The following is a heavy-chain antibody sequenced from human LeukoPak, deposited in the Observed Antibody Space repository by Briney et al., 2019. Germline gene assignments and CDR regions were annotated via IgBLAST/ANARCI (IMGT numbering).Heavy chain of an antibody. CDR2: IIPIFGTA. Sequence: ASVKVSCKASGCTFSSYAISWVRQAPGQGLEWMGGIIPIFGTANYAQKFQGRVTITADKSTSTAYMELSSLRSEDTAVYYCASPPEDIVGGAFDYWGQGTLVTVSS. CDR1: GCTFSSYA. D-gene: IGHD2-15*01. CDR3: ASPPEDIVGGAFDY. J-gene: IGHJ4*02. V-gene: IGHV1-69*06.